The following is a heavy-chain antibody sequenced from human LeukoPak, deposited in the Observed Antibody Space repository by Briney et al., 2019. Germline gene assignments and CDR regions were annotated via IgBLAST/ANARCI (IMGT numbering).Heavy chain of an antibody. Sequence: KASETLSLTCTVSNGPINTYQWSWIRQPPGKGLEWIGNIHYSGSANYNPSLKSRVIISVDTSKNQFSLKLSPVTAADTAVYYCARGRGSYYQDWFDPWGQGTLVTVSS. D-gene: IGHD1-26*01. V-gene: IGHV4-59*12. CDR1: NGPINTYQ. CDR3: ARGRGSYYQDWFDP. J-gene: IGHJ5*02. CDR2: IHYSGSA.